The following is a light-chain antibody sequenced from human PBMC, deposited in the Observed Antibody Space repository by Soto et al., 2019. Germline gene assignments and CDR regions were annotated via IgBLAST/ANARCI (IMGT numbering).Light chain of an antibody. CDR3: QQSYSIPPLT. Sequence: IQLTQSPSSLSASVGDRVTITCRASQGISTYLAWYQQKSREAPKLLIYGASTLESGVPSRFSGSGSGTDFTLTISGLQPEDFATYYCQQSYSIPPLTFGGGTRVEIK. V-gene: IGKV1-39*01. CDR1: QGISTY. CDR2: GAS. J-gene: IGKJ4*01.